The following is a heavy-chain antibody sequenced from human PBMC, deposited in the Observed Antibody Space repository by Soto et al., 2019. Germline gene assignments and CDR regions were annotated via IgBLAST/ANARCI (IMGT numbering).Heavy chain of an antibody. CDR2: IIPILGIA. V-gene: IGHV1-69*02. CDR3: ASVIAERGYAREPPGDY. Sequence: ASVKVSCKASGGTFSSYTISWVRQAPGQGLEWMGRIIPILGIANYAQKFQGRVTITADKSTSTAYMELSSLRSEDTAVYYCASVIAERGYAREPPGDYWGQGTLVTVSS. J-gene: IGHJ4*02. CDR1: GGTFSSYT. D-gene: IGHD5-12*01.